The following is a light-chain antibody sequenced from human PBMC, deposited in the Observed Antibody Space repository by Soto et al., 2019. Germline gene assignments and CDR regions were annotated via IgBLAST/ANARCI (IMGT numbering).Light chain of an antibody. CDR3: QQRNFRPEIT. V-gene: IGKV3-11*01. CDR2: DAS. CDR1: QSVSNY. J-gene: IGKJ4*01. Sequence: EIVLTQSPATLSSSPGERATLSCRASQSVSNYLAWYQQKPGQAPRLLIFDASNRATGIPPRFSGSGSGTDFSLTISSLEPEDSAIYYCQQRNFRPEITFGGGTKVEI.